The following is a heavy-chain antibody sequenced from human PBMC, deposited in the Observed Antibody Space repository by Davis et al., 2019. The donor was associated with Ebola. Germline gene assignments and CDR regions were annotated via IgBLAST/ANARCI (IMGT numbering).Heavy chain of an antibody. Sequence: MPSETLSLTCTVSGGSISSYYWSWIRQPPGKGLEWIGYIYYSGSTYYNPSLKSRVTISVDTSKNQFSLKLSSVTAADTTVYYCARDRHEITFGGEDYFDYWGQGTLVTVSS. CDR1: GGSISSYY. D-gene: IGHD3-16*01. CDR3: ARDRHEITFGGEDYFDY. V-gene: IGHV4-59*12. J-gene: IGHJ4*02. CDR2: IYYSGST.